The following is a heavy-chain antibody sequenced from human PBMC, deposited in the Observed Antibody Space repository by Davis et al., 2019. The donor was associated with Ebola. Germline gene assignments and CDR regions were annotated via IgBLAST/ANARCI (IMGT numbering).Heavy chain of an antibody. V-gene: IGHV1-69*13. D-gene: IGHD3-9*01. CDR3: ARDFDGGNYYFDY. CDR2: IISIFDTP. Sequence: SVKVSCKTSGGSFISHPISWVRQAPRQGLEWMGGIISIFDTPHYAQKFQGRITITADASTSTAYMELSSLRSEDTATYFCARDFDGGNYYFDYWGPGTPVTVSS. CDR1: GGSFISHP. J-gene: IGHJ4*02.